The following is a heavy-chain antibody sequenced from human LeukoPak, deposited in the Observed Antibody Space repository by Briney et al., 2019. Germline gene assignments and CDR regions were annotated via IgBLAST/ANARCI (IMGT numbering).Heavy chain of an antibody. CDR1: GFTFSNNY. J-gene: IGHJ4*02. D-gene: IGHD2-21*02. V-gene: IGHV3-53*01. Sequence: GGSLRLSCADSGFTFSNNYMSGVRQAPGKGRGWVSVIYSGGSTYYAVSVNGRFTISRDNSRNTLFLQLNSLRAEDTAIYYCGRSLTSLRLTDWGQGTLVAVSS. CDR3: GRSLTSLRLTD. CDR2: IYSGGST.